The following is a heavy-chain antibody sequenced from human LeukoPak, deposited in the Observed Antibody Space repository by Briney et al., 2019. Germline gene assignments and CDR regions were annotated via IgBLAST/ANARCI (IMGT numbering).Heavy chain of an antibody. CDR3: ARTRQKNRVFFYY. D-gene: IGHD1-14*01. J-gene: IGHJ4*02. V-gene: IGHV4-39*01. Sequence: SETLSLTCTVSGGSISSSSYYWGWIRQPPGKGLEWIGSIYYSGSTYYNPSLKSRVTISVDTSKNQFSLKLSSVTAADTAVYYCARTRQKNRVFFYYWGQGTLVTVSS. CDR2: IYYSGST. CDR1: GGSISSSSYY.